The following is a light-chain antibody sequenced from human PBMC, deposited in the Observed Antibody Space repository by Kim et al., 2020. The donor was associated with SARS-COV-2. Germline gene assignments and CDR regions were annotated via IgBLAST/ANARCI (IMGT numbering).Light chain of an antibody. Sequence: SSELTQDPDVSVALGQTVRITCQGDSLRSYYATWYQQKPGQAPILVIYGKNNRPSGIPDRFSGSSSGNTASLTITGAQAEDEADYYCNSRVSGDKVIFGGWTQLTVL. CDR3: NSRVSGDKVI. V-gene: IGLV3-19*01. J-gene: IGLJ2*01. CDR2: GKN. CDR1: SLRSYY.